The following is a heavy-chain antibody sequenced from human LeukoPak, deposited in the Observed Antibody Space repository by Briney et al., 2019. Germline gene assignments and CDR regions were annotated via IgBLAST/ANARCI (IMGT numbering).Heavy chain of an antibody. Sequence: GGSLRLSCAASGFSFNNSEMYWVRQAPGKGLEWVSYISSSSSYTNYADSVKGRFTISRDNAKNSLYLQMNSLRAEDTAVYYCARDIGYGGNSGYFDLWGRGTLVTVSS. CDR1: GFSFNNSE. J-gene: IGHJ2*01. V-gene: IGHV3-11*05. CDR2: ISSSSSYT. D-gene: IGHD4-23*01. CDR3: ARDIGYGGNSGYFDL.